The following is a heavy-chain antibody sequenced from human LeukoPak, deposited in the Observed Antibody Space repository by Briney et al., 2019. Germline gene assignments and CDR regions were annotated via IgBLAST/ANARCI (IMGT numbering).Heavy chain of an antibody. J-gene: IGHJ4*02. CDR1: GYSISSGYY. D-gene: IGHD6-13*01. CDR2: IYHSEVT. Sequence: SETLSLTCTVSGYSISSGYYWGWIRQPPGKGLEWIGNIYHSEVTYHNPSLKSRVTISVDTSKSQFSLKLSSVTAADTAVYYCARSHSSSWHPFDYWGQGALVTVSS. CDR3: ARSHSSSWHPFDY. V-gene: IGHV4-38-2*02.